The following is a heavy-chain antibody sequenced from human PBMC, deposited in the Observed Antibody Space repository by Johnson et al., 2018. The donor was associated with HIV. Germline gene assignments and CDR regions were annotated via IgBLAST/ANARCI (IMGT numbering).Heavy chain of an antibody. J-gene: IGHJ3*02. CDR1: GFTFSSYA. D-gene: IGHD5-12*01. V-gene: IGHV3-30-3*01. Sequence: QVHLVESGGGLVQPGGSLRLSCAASGFTFSSYAMHWVRQAPGKGLEWVAVISYDGSNKYYADSVKGRFTISRDNAKNSLYLQMNSLRAEDTALYWGCQRGAGGAEDQREWQRYTGAFDIWGQGTMVTVSS. CDR3: CQRGAGGAEDQREWQRYTGAFDI. CDR2: ISYDGSNK.